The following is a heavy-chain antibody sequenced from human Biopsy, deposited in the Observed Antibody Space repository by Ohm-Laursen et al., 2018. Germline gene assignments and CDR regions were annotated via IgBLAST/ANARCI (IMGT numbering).Heavy chain of an antibody. CDR3: ARDRGYYSDRTVPGYFDL. J-gene: IGHJ2*01. D-gene: IGHD3-22*01. Sequence: SETLPLPCTVSGDSISRYYWRWIRQPPGKGLEWIGYVSYTGSTDYNPSLQSRVTISVDTSKNHFSLRLRSVTPADTAIYYCARDRGYYSDRTVPGYFDLWGRGTLVTVSS. CDR1: GDSISRYY. V-gene: IGHV4-59*01. CDR2: VSYTGST.